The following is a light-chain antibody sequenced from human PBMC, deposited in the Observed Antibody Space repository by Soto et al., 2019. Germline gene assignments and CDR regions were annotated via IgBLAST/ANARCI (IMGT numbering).Light chain of an antibody. Sequence: DIQMTQSPSSVSSSGGDIVTITCGASQAIDSWLAWYQQKPGEAPKLLIFTGSLLHSGVPPRFSGSGSGTDFTLTISSLQPEDFATYYCQQTLSFPPTFGQGTKVDIK. CDR2: TGS. CDR1: QAIDSW. CDR3: QQTLSFPPT. J-gene: IGKJ1*01. V-gene: IGKV1-12*01.